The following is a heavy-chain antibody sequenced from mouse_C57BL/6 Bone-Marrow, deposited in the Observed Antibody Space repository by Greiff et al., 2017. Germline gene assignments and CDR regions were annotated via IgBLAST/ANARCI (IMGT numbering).Heavy chain of an antibody. CDR1: GYTFTSYW. J-gene: IGHJ3*01. Sequence: VQLQQPGAELVKPGASVKLSCKASGYTFTSYWMHWVKQRPGQGLEWIGMIHPNSGSTNYNEKFKSKATLTVDKSYSTPYMQHSRLTSEDTAVYYCARFEQRAYWGQGTLVTVSA. V-gene: IGHV1-64*01. CDR3: ARFEQRAY. CDR2: IHPNSGST.